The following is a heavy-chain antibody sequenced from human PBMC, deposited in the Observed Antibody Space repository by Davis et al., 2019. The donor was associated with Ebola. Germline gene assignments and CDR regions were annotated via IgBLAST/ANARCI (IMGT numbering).Heavy chain of an antibody. D-gene: IGHD1-1*01. J-gene: IGHJ4*02. V-gene: IGHV1-46*01. CDR2: INPSGGST. CDR1: GYTFTSYY. CDR3: ARVQFPTTSDH. Sequence: ASVKVSCKASGYTFTSYYMHWVRQAPGQGLEWMGIINPSGGSTSYAQKFQGRVTMTRDTSTSTAYMELSSLRSEDTAVYYCARVQFPTTSDHWGQGTLVTVSS.